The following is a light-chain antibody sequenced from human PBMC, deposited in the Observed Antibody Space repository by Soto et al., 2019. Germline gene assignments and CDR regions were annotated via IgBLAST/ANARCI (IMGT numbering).Light chain of an antibody. CDR3: RQYGSSPSYT. V-gene: IGKV3-20*01. Sequence: EIVLTQSPCTLSLSPGERATLSCRARQRGSSSRYLAWYQQKPGQAPRLLIYGASSRATGIPDRFRGSGSATDFTLTISRLEPEDFAVYYCRQYGSSPSYTFGQGTKLAIK. J-gene: IGKJ2*01. CDR1: QRGSSSRY. CDR2: GAS.